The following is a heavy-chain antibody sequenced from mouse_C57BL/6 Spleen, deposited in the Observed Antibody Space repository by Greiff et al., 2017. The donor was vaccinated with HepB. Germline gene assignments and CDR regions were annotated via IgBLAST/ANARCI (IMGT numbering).Heavy chain of an antibody. J-gene: IGHJ2*01. CDR1: GYTFTSYW. D-gene: IGHD2-4*01. Sequence: QVQLQQPGAELVMPGASVKLSCKASGYTFTSYWMHWVKQRPGQGLEWIGEIDPSDSYTNYNQKFKGQSTLTVDKSSSTAYMQLSSLTSEDSAVYYCARPDYDAYYFDYWGQGTTLTVSS. CDR3: ARPDYDAYYFDY. CDR2: IDPSDSYT. V-gene: IGHV1-69*01.